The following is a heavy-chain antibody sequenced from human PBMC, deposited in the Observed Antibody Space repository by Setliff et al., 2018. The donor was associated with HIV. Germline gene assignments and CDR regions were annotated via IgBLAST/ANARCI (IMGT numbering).Heavy chain of an antibody. J-gene: IGHJ6*02. D-gene: IGHD2-2*01. CDR1: GFTFSNAW. Sequence: GGSLRLSCAASGFTFSNAWMSWVRQAPGKGLEWVGRIKSIIDNGTIDYAAPVKGRFTISRDDSKNTLYLQMNSLKTEDTAVYYCTTPAGDYYYYYGMDVWGQGTTVTVSS. CDR3: TTPAGDYYYYYGMDV. CDR2: IKSIIDNGTI. V-gene: IGHV3-15*01.